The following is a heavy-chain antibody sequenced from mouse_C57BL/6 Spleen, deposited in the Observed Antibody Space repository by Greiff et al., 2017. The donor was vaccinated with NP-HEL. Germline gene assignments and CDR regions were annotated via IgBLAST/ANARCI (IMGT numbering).Heavy chain of an antibody. J-gene: IGHJ3*01. V-gene: IGHV6-6*01. CDR1: GFTFSDAW. Sequence: EVKLQESGGGLVQPGSMKLSCAASGFTFSDAWMDWVRQSPEKGLEWVAEIRNKANNHATYYAESVKGRFTISRDDSKSSVYLQMNSLRAEDTGIYYCTRDPWFAYWGQGTLVTVSA. CDR3: TRDPWFAY. CDR2: IRNKANNHAT.